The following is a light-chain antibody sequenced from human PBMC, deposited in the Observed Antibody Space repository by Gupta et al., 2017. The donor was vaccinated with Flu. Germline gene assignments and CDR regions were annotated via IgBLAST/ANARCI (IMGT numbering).Light chain of an antibody. CDR2: KAS. V-gene: IGKV1-5*03. J-gene: IGKJ1*01. Sequence: PSTLSASVGDRVTITCRDSQSISSWLAWYQQKPGKAPKLLIYKASTLESGVPSRFSGSASGTEFTLTISSLQPDDFATYYCQQYNSPWTFGQGTKVQIK. CDR1: QSISSW. CDR3: QQYNSPWT.